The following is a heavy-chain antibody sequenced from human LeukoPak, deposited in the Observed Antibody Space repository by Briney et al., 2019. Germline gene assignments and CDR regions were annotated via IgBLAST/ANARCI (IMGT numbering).Heavy chain of an antibody. CDR1: GFTFSTYW. D-gene: IGHD1-7*01. V-gene: IGHV3-74*01. CDR3: ARALYNWNYGALGAFDI. J-gene: IGHJ3*02. CDR2: INSDGSSK. Sequence: GGSLRLSCAASGFTFSTYWMHWVRQAPGKGLVWVSRINSDGSSKNYADSVKGRFTISRDNAKNTLYLQLNSLRAEDTAVYYCARALYNWNYGALGAFDIWGQGTMVTVSS.